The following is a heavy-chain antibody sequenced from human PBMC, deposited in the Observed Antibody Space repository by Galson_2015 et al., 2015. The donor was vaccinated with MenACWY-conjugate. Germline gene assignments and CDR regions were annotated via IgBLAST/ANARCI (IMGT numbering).Heavy chain of an antibody. Sequence: SLRLSCAASGFTFSTYGMYWVRQAPGKGLEWVALISYHGNIDSYADSVKGRFTISRDNSKNTLFLQMNSLRAEDTAMYYCFAINSGIDYWGQGTLVTVSS. CDR1: GFTFSTYG. J-gene: IGHJ4*02. V-gene: IGHV3-30*03. CDR2: ISYHGNID. D-gene: IGHD1-26*01. CDR3: FAINSGIDY.